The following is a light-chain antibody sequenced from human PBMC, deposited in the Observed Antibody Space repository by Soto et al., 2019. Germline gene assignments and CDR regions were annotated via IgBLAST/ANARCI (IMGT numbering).Light chain of an antibody. J-gene: IGLJ1*01. Sequence: QSALTQPPSASGSPGQSVTISCTGTSSDVGGYNYVSWYQQHPGKAPKLMIYEVSKRPSWVPDRFSGSKSGNTASLTVSGLQAEDEADYYCSSYAGSTLYVFGTGTKVTVL. CDR3: SSYAGSTLYV. CDR2: EVS. CDR1: SSDVGGYNY. V-gene: IGLV2-8*01.